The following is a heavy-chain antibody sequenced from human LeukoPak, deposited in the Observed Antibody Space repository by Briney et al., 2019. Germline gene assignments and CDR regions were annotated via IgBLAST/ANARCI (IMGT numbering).Heavy chain of an antibody. CDR1: GFTFSDYW. Sequence: GGSLRLSCVASGFTFSDYWMTWVRQAPGTGLERVANIKQDGNEKYYVDSVKGRFTISRDNAKNSLHLQMDNLRAEDTAVYYCARPKNRENYWRAFDIWGQGTMVTVSS. D-gene: IGHD1-7*01. CDR2: IKQDGNEK. J-gene: IGHJ3*02. V-gene: IGHV3-7*03. CDR3: ARPKNRENYWRAFDI.